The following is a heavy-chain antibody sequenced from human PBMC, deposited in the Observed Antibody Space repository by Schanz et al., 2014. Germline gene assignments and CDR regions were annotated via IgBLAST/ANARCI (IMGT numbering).Heavy chain of an antibody. V-gene: IGHV1-69*04. CDR1: GGTFSSFA. D-gene: IGHD3-22*01. Sequence: QVQLVQSGAEVKKPGSSVKVSCKASGGTFSSFAIFWVRQAPGQGLEWMGTIIPILDITNYAQKFQGRVTITADKSTSTAYMELSNLRSDDTAVYYCARAGQDYSDSSGYATYYFGNWGQGTLVTVSS. CDR3: ARAGQDYSDSSGYATYYFGN. J-gene: IGHJ4*02. CDR2: IIPILDIT.